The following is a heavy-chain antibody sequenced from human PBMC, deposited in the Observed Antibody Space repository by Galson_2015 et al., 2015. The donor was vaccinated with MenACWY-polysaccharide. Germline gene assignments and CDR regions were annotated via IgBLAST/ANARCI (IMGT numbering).Heavy chain of an antibody. CDR2: ISSDGSST. V-gene: IGHV3-74*01. CDR3: ARVRYSTGKYQFDY. J-gene: IGHJ4*02. Sequence: SLRLSCAASGFTFSSYWMHWVRQAPGKGLVWVSRISSDGSSTSCADSVKGRFTISRDNSKNTLSLQMNGLRAEDTAVYYCARVRYSTGKYQFDYWGQGTLVAVSS. CDR1: GFTFSSYW. D-gene: IGHD2-2*01.